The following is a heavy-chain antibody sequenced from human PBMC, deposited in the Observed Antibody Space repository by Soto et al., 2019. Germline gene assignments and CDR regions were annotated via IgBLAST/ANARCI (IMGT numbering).Heavy chain of an antibody. CDR3: ARSPLGGYLGYYYYGMDV. J-gene: IGHJ6*02. V-gene: IGHV1-2*02. Sequence: QVQLVQSGAEVKKPGASVKVSCKASGYTFTGYYMHWVRQAPGQGREWMGWINPNRGGTNYAQKFQRRVTMTRDTSISTAYMELSRLRSDDTAVYYCARSPLGGYLGYYYYGMDVWGQGTTVTVSS. CDR1: GYTFTGYY. D-gene: IGHD5-12*01. CDR2: INPNRGGT.